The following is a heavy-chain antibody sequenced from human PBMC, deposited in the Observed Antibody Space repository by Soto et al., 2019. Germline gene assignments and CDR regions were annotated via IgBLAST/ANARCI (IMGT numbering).Heavy chain of an antibody. CDR2: IYPSDSDT. Sequence: GESLKISCKGSGYFFTSYWIAWVRQMPGKGLEWMGIIYPSDSDTRYSPSFQGQVTISADKSISTAYLHWSSLKASDTAMYYCARHRAAPTNYYVSSGYSQNGMDVWGQGTTVTV. CDR3: ARHRAAPTNYYVSSGYSQNGMDV. D-gene: IGHD3-22*01. CDR1: GYFFTSYW. V-gene: IGHV5-51*01. J-gene: IGHJ6*02.